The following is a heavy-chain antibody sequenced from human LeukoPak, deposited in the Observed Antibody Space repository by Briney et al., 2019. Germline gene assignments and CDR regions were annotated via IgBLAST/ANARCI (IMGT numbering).Heavy chain of an antibody. J-gene: IGHJ5*02. CDR3: AREISSWYRTEGRFDP. CDR2: TKQDGSEK. D-gene: IGHD6-13*01. CDR1: GFTFSNYW. V-gene: IGHV3-7*01. Sequence: GGSLRLSCAASGFTFSNYWMSWVRQAPGKGLEWVANTKQDGSEKFYVDSVRGRFTISRDNAKNSLYLQMNSLRAEDTAMYYCAREISSWYRTEGRFDPWGQGTLVTVSS.